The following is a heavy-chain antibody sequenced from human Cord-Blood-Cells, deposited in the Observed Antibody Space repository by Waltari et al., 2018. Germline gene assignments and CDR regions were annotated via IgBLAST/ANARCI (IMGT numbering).Heavy chain of an antibody. CDR2: IFSNDEK. Sequence: QVTLKESGPVLVKPTEPLTLTCTVPGLSLSNARMGVSWIRQPPGQALEWLAHIFSNDEKSYSTSLKSRLTISKNTSKSQVVLTMTNMDPVDTATYYCARISGDPLDAFDIWGQGTMVTVSS. J-gene: IGHJ3*02. V-gene: IGHV2-26*01. CDR1: GLSLSNARMG. CDR3: ARISGDPLDAFDI. D-gene: IGHD1-26*01.